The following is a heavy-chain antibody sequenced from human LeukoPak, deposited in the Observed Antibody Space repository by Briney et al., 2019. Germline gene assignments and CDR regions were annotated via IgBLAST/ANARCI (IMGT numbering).Heavy chain of an antibody. CDR2: IVVGSGNT. D-gene: IGHD6-13*01. CDR3: AAGYSSSWYYYGMDV. Sequence: SVKVSCKASGFTFTSSAVQWVRQARGQRLEWIGWIVVGSGNTNYAQKFQGRVTITRDMSTSTAYMELSSLRSEDTAVYYCAAGYSSSWYYYGMDVWGQGTTVTVSS. V-gene: IGHV1-58*01. CDR1: GFTFTSSA. J-gene: IGHJ6*02.